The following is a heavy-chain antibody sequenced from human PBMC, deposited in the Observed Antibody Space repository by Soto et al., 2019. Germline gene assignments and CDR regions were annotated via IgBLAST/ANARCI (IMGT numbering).Heavy chain of an antibody. J-gene: IGHJ6*02. CDR3: AREDIVVVPAAILYYYYGMDV. Sequence: PXGSLRLSCAASGVTFSSYWMHWVRQAPGKGLVWVSRINSDGSSTSYADSVKGRFTISRDNAKNTLYLQMNSLRAEDTAVYYCAREDIVVVPAAILYYYYGMDVWGQGTTVTVSS. D-gene: IGHD2-2*01. CDR2: INSDGSST. CDR1: GVTFSSYW. V-gene: IGHV3-74*01.